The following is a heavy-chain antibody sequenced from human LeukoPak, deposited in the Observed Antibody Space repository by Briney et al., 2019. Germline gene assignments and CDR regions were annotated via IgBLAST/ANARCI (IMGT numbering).Heavy chain of an antibody. CDR1: GGSFSGYY. Sequence: PSETLSLTCAVYGGSFSGYYWSWIRQPPGKGLEWIGEINHSGSTNYNPSLKSRVTISVDTSKNQFSLKLSSVTAADTAVYYCARVMDCSSTSCYPRATYYYYGMDVWGQGTTVTVSS. J-gene: IGHJ6*02. CDR3: ARVMDCSSTSCYPRATYYYYGMDV. V-gene: IGHV4-34*01. D-gene: IGHD2-2*01. CDR2: INHSGST.